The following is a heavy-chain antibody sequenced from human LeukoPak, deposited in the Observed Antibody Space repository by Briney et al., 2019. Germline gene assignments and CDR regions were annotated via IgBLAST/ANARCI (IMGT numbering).Heavy chain of an antibody. Sequence: SETLSLTCTVSGVSISSYYWSWIRQPPGQGLEWIGYIYYSGSTNYNPSLKSRVTISVDTSKNQFSLRLSSVTAADTAVYYCARPSYGDYGRDYWGQGTLVTVSS. CDR2: IYYSGST. CDR3: ARPSYGDYGRDY. D-gene: IGHD4-17*01. CDR1: GVSISSYY. J-gene: IGHJ4*02. V-gene: IGHV4-59*08.